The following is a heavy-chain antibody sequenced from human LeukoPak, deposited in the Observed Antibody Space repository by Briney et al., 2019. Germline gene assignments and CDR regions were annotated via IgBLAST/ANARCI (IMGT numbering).Heavy chain of an antibody. V-gene: IGHV5-51*01. D-gene: IGHD6-19*01. CDR2: TYLGDSDT. Sequence: EESLKISCKGSGYSFTNYWIGWVRQMPGKGLEWMGITYLGDSDTRYSPSFQGQVTISADKSISTAYLQWSSLKASDTAMYYCARHPSYYSGWPLDSWGQGTLVTVSS. CDR3: ARHPSYYSGWPLDS. J-gene: IGHJ4*02. CDR1: GYSFTNYW.